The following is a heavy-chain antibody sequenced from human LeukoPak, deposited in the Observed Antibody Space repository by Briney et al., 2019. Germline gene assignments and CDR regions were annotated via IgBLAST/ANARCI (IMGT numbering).Heavy chain of an antibody. CDR1: GGSISSSSYY. V-gene: IGHV4-39*01. CDR2: IYYSGST. D-gene: IGHD3-10*01. CDR3: ARQPRVLLWFGDRFDP. J-gene: IGHJ5*02. Sequence: SETLSLTCTVSGGSISSSSYYWGWIRQPPGKGLEWIGSIYYSGSTYYNPSLKSRVTISVDTSKNQFSLKLSSVTAADTAVYYCARQPRVLLWFGDRFDPWGQGTLVTVSS.